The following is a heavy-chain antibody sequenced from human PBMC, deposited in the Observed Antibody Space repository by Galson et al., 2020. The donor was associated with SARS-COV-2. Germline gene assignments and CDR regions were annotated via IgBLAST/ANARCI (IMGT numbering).Heavy chain of an antibody. CDR3: ARGGGYSGYDGNFDY. D-gene: IGHD5-12*01. CDR2: IYYSGST. V-gene: IGHV4-59*01. CDR1: GGSISSYY. Sequence: SETLSLTCTVSGGSISSYYWSWIRQPPGKGLEWIGYIYYSGSTNYNPSLKSRVTISVDTSKNQFSLKLSSVTAADTAVYYCARGGGYSGYDGNFDYWGQGTLVTVSS. J-gene: IGHJ4*02.